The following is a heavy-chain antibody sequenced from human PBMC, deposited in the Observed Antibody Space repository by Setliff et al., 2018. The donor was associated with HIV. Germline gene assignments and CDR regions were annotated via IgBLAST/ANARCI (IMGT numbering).Heavy chain of an antibody. D-gene: IGHD5-18*01. CDR3: ARGGYGGGWPRAFDY. Sequence: PSETLSLTCTVSGGSISSGNYYWSWIRQHPVKGLEWIGYIDSSGNTYYKSSLRSRVTLSVDTSKNQFSLKLSSVTAADTAVYYCARGGYGGGWPRAFDYWGQGTLVTVSS. CDR2: IDSSGNT. V-gene: IGHV4-31*03. CDR1: GGSISSGNYY. J-gene: IGHJ4*02.